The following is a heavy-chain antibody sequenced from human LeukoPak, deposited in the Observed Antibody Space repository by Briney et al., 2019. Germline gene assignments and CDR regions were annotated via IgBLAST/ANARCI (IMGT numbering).Heavy chain of an antibody. V-gene: IGHV3-7*01. D-gene: IGHD3-22*01. Sequence: PGGSLRLSCAASGFTFSSYWMSWVRQAPGKGLEWVANIKQDGSEKYYVDSVKGRFTISGDNAKNSLYLQMNSLRAEDTAVYYCARAYYYDSSGYRSNWFDPWGQGTLVTVSS. CDR3: ARAYYYDSSGYRSNWFDP. J-gene: IGHJ5*02. CDR2: IKQDGSEK. CDR1: GFTFSSYW.